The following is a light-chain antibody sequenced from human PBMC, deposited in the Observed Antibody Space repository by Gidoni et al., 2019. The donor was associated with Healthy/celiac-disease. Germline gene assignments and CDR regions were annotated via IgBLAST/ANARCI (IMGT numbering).Light chain of an antibody. J-gene: IGKJ2*01. CDR2: AAS. V-gene: IGKV1-39*01. Sequence: DIQMTQSPSSLSASVGDRVTITRRASQSIRSYLNWYQQKPGKAPKLLIYAASSLQSGVPSRFSGSGSGTDFTLTISSLQPEDFATYYCQQSYTTPWTFGQGTKLEIK. CDR3: QQSYTTPWT. CDR1: QSIRSY.